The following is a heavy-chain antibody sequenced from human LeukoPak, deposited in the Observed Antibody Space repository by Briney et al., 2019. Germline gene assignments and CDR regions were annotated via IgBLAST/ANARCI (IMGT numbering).Heavy chain of an antibody. CDR3: AREGYCSSTSCSSGSYNWFDP. D-gene: IGHD2-2*01. V-gene: IGHV1-2*02. J-gene: IGHJ5*02. Sequence: ASVKVSCKASGYTFTGYYMHWVRQAPGQGLEWMGWINPNSGGTNYAQKFQGRVTMTRDTSISTAYMELSRLRSDDTAVYYCAREGYCSSTSCSSGSYNWFDPWGQGTLVTVSS. CDR1: GYTFTGYY. CDR2: INPNSGGT.